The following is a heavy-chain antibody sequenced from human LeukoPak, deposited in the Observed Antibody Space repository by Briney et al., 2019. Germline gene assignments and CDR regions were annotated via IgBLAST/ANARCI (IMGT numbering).Heavy chain of an antibody. CDR3: ARGPVITFGY. CDR2: IGTSSGSM. CDR1: GFTFSSYN. J-gene: IGHJ4*02. Sequence: PGGSLRLSCVASGFTFSSYNMIWVRQAPGKGLEWISYIGTSSGSMQYADSVKGRFTISRDNSKNTLYLQMNSLRAEDTAVYYCARGPVITFGYWGQGTLVTVSS. V-gene: IGHV3-48*01. D-gene: IGHD3-16*01.